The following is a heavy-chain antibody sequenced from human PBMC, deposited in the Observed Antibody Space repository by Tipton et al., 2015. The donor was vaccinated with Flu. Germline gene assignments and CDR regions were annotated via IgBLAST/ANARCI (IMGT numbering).Heavy chain of an antibody. J-gene: IGHJ4*01. V-gene: IGHV4-38-2*02. CDR1: GYSISSGYY. CDR2: IYHSGST. Sequence: LRLSCTVSGYSISSGYYWGWIRQPPGKGLEWIGSIYHSGSTYYNPSLKSRVTISVDTSKNQFSLKLSSVTAADTAVYYCARGPEQWLVNPHYFDYWGHGTLVTVSS. D-gene: IGHD6-19*01. CDR3: ARGPEQWLVNPHYFDY.